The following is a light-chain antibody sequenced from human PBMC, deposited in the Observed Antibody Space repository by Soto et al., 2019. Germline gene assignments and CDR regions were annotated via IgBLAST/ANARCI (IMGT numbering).Light chain of an antibody. Sequence: QSALTQPRSVSGSPGQSVTISCTGTSSDVGDYNYVSWYQQYPGKAPKLVIYDVSKRPSGVPDRFSGSKSGSTASPTISGLQAEDEADYYCCSFAGSYTFWVFGGGTKLTVL. CDR1: SSDVGDYNY. CDR2: DVS. J-gene: IGLJ3*02. V-gene: IGLV2-11*01. CDR3: CSFAGSYTFWV.